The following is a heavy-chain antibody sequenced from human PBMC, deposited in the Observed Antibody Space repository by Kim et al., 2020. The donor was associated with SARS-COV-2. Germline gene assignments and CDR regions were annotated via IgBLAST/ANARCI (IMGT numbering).Heavy chain of an antibody. D-gene: IGHD3-16*02. Sequence: SETLSLTCAVYGGSFSGYYWSWIRQPPGKGLEWIGEINHSGSTNYNPSLKSRVTISVDTSKNQFSLKLSSVTAADTAVYYCARAPLTFGGVIARSGYYFDYWGQGTLVTVSS. CDR1: GGSFSGYY. CDR3: ARAPLTFGGVIARSGYYFDY. J-gene: IGHJ4*02. V-gene: IGHV4-34*01. CDR2: INHSGST.